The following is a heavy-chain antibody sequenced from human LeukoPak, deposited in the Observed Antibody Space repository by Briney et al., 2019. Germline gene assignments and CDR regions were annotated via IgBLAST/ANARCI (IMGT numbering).Heavy chain of an antibody. V-gene: IGHV3-23*01. Sequence: GGSLRLSCAASRFTFSTYAMSWVRQAPGEGLEWVSAISGGGDSTYYANSVKGRFTISRDNSKNTLYLQMNSLRAEDTAVYYCAREHDYRVYYYYYYMDVWGKGTTVTVSS. D-gene: IGHD4-11*01. CDR1: RFTFSTYA. J-gene: IGHJ6*03. CDR2: ISGGGDST. CDR3: AREHDYRVYYYYYYMDV.